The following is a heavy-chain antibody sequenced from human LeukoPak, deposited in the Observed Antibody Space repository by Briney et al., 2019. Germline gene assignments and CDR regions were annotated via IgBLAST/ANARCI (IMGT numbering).Heavy chain of an antibody. CDR1: GFTFSSYA. D-gene: IGHD1-1*01. CDR3: ARRQGTTLNFDY. J-gene: IGHJ4*02. V-gene: IGHV3-64D*09. CDR2: ISSNGGST. Sequence: GGSLRLSCSASGFTFSSYAMHWVRQAPGKGLEYVSAISSNGGSTYYADSVKSRFTISRDNSKNTLYLQMSSLRADDTAVYYCARRQGTTLNFDYWGQGTLVTVSS.